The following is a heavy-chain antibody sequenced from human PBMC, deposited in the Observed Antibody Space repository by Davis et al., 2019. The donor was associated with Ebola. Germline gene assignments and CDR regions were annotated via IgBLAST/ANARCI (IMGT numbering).Heavy chain of an antibody. CDR3: LTDAFDI. Sequence: HTGGSLRLSCAASGFTFSSYGMHWVRQAPGKGLVCVSHISSDGSIMEYADSVKGRFTVSRDNAKNTLYLQMNSLRADDTAIYYCLTDAFDIWGQGTMVTVSS. V-gene: IGHV3-74*01. CDR2: ISSDGSIM. CDR1: GFTFSSYG. J-gene: IGHJ3*02.